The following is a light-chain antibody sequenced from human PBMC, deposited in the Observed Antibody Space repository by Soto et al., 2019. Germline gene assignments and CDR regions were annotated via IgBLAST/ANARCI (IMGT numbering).Light chain of an antibody. CDR3: QLYGTSPKP. CDR1: RSVRSN. V-gene: IGKV3D-15*02. J-gene: IGKJ1*01. CDR2: AAS. Sequence: IVMTQSPATLSVSPWERVTLSCKASRSVRSNLAWYQQKPGQAPRLLIYAASTRATGIPDRFSGSGSGTDFTLSIRRLEPEDFAVYYCQLYGTSPKPFGQGTKVDIK.